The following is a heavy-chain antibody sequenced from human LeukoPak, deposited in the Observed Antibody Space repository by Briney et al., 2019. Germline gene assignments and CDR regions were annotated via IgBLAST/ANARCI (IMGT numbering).Heavy chain of an antibody. CDR1: GFTFSNYW. V-gene: IGHV3-74*01. Sequence: GGSLRLPCAASGFTFSNYWMHGVRHAPGKGLVGVSRINGDGSTTNYADSVKGRFTISRDNAKNTLFLQMNSLRAEDTAVYYCAGGRGSYGLWDSWGQGTLVTVSS. CDR3: AGGRGSYGLWDS. J-gene: IGHJ4*02. D-gene: IGHD1-26*01. CDR2: INGDGSTT.